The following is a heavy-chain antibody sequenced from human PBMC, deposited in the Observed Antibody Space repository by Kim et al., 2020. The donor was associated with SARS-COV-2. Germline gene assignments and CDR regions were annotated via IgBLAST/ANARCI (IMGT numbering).Heavy chain of an antibody. D-gene: IGHD5-12*01. Sequence: NYAQKFQGRFTISADKSTRTAYMELSSLRSEDTAVYCCARSSGYQGAADYWGQGTLVTVSS. V-gene: IGHV1-69*02. J-gene: IGHJ4*02. CDR3: ARSSGYQGAADY.